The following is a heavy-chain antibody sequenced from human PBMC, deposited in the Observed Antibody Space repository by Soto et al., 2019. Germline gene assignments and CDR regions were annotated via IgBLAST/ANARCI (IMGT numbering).Heavy chain of an antibody. CDR1: GFTFSNYN. V-gene: IGHV3-48*02. Sequence: EVQLVESGGGLVQSGGSLRLSCAASGFTFSNYNMNWVRQAPGKGLEWVSYISRSGSAIYYADSVKGRFSISRDNADNSLYLQMNSLRDEDTAVYYCARDGRSGSVAGWGPIFVYWGQGTLVTVSS. CDR3: ARDGRSGSVAGWGPIFVY. D-gene: IGHD3-16*01. J-gene: IGHJ4*02. CDR2: ISRSGSAI.